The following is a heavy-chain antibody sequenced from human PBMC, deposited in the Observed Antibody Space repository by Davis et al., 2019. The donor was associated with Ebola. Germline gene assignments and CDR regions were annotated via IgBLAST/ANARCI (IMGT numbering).Heavy chain of an antibody. CDR1: GFTFSSYA. D-gene: IGHD3-10*01. V-gene: IGHV3-21*01. CDR3: ARDGSGTEDYYYYGMDV. CDR2: ISSRSSYI. Sequence: GESLKISCAASGFTFSSYAMNWVRQAPGKGLEWVSSISSRSSYIYYADSVKGRFTISRDNAKNTLYLQMNSLRAEDTAVYYCARDGSGTEDYYYYGMDVWGQGTTVTVSS. J-gene: IGHJ6*02.